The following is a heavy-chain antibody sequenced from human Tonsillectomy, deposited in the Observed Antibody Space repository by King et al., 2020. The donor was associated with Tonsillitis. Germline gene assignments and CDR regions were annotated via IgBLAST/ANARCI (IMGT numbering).Heavy chain of an antibody. CDR2: ISYDGSNK. D-gene: IGHD5-24*01. CDR3: ARDERDGYNYYYYGMDV. J-gene: IGHJ6*02. CDR1: GFTFSNYA. V-gene: IGHV3-30*04. Sequence: VQLVESGGGVVQPGRSLRLSCAASGFTFSNYAIHWVRQAPGKGLEWVAVISYDGSNKYYADSVKGRFTISRDNSNNTLYLQMNSLRAEDTAVYYCARDERDGYNYYYYGMDVWGQGTTVTVSS.